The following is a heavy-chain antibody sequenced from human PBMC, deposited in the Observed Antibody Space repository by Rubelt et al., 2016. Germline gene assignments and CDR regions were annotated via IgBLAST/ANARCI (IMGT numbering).Heavy chain of an antibody. V-gene: IGHV3-66*01. J-gene: IGHJ4*02. CDR1: GFIVSSKY. Sequence: EVQLVESGGGLVQPGGSLRLSCEVSGFIVSSKYMSWVRQAPGKGLEWVSVIYSDGKTFYADSFEGRFTSSRFNAKNARYLQMNSLKTEDTAVYYCTRDRPIDYWGQGTLVTVSS. CDR3: TRDRPIDY. CDR2: IYSDGKT.